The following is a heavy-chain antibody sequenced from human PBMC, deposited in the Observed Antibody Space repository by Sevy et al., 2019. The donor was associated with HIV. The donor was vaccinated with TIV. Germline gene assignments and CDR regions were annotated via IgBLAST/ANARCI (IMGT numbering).Heavy chain of an antibody. V-gene: IGHV1-2*02. CDR2: INPNSGGT. D-gene: IGHD2-8*01. CDR1: GYTFTGYY. CDR3: ARVRVGYCTIGVCFKFSGFDY. Sequence: ASVKVSCKASGYTFTGYYMHWVRQAPGQGLEWMGWINPNSGGTNYAQKFQGRVTMTRDTSISTAYMELSRLRSDDTAVYYCARVRVGYCTIGVCFKFSGFDYWGQGTLVTVSS. J-gene: IGHJ4*02.